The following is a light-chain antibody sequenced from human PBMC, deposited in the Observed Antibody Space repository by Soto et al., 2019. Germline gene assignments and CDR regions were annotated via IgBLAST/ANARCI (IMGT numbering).Light chain of an antibody. Sequence: EIVLTQSPGTLSLSPGERATLSCRASQSVSSSYLAWYQQKPGQAPRLLIYGASSRATGIPDRFSGSGSGTDFTLTISRLEPEDFALYYCQQYGSSPPFTFGPGTKVDIK. CDR2: GAS. CDR1: QSVSSSY. V-gene: IGKV3-20*01. J-gene: IGKJ3*01. CDR3: QQYGSSPPFT.